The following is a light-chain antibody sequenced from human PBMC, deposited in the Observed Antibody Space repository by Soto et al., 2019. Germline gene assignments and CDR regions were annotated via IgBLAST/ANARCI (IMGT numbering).Light chain of an antibody. J-gene: IGKJ1*01. Sequence: EIVMTQSPATLSVSPGERATLSCTASQSVSKNVAWYQQKPGQAPRLLIYDASSRATGIPARFSGSGSGTEFTLTISSLQSEDFAVYFCQQFDNWPATFGQGTKVEIK. CDR2: DAS. CDR3: QQFDNWPAT. CDR1: QSVSKN. V-gene: IGKV3-15*01.